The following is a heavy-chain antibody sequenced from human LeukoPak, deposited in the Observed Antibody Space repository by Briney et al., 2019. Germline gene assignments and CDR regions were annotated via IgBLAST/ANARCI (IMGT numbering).Heavy chain of an antibody. CDR3: AKHDLTYYYDSSGYAPRYDY. D-gene: IGHD3-22*01. CDR1: GFTFSSYW. Sequence: PGGSLRLSCAASGFTFSSYWMSWVRQAPGKGLEWVALLSYDGNNRYYADSVKGRFIISRDNSKNTLYLQMSSLRAEDTAVYYCAKHDLTYYYDSSGYAPRYDYWGQGTLVTVSS. V-gene: IGHV3-30*18. J-gene: IGHJ4*02. CDR2: LSYDGNNR.